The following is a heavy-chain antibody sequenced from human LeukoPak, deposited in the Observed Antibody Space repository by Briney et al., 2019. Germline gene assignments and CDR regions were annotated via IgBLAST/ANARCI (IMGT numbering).Heavy chain of an antibody. CDR1: GFTFTSSA. V-gene: IGHV1-58*01. CDR3: AADPPSSGWGGDAFDI. J-gene: IGHJ3*02. CDR2: IVVGSGNT. D-gene: IGHD6-19*01. Sequence: SVKVSCKASGFTFTSSAVQWVRQARGQRLEWIGWIVVGSGNTNYAQKFQERVTITRDMSTSTAYMELSSLRSEDTAVYYCAADPPSSGWGGDAFDIWGQGTMVTVSS.